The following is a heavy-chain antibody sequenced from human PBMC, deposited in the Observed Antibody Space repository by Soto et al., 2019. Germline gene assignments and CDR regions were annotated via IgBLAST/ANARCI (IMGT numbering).Heavy chain of an antibody. Sequence: QVELQELGPGLVKPSETLSLTCSVSGAAMTSYYWSWIRQPPGKALECIGYIYGSGSTNYNPSLESRVTMSVDTSKKRFSLKLSSVSAADTAVYYCARVNVNSARYHFYYMDVWGKGTSVTVSS. J-gene: IGHJ6*03. D-gene: IGHD1-1*01. V-gene: IGHV4-59*01. CDR3: ARVNVNSARYHFYYMDV. CDR2: IYGSGST. CDR1: GAAMTSYY.